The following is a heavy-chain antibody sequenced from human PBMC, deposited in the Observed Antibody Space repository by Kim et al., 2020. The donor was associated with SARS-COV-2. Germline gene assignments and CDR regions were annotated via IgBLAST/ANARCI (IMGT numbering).Heavy chain of an antibody. CDR1: GFTFSNAW. CDR3: TTGGLVVVVVAATGVDAFDI. V-gene: IGHV3-15*01. CDR2: IKSKTDGGTT. Sequence: GGSLRLSCAASGFTFSNAWMSWVRQAPGKGLEWVGRIKSKTDGGTTDYAAPVKGRFTISRDDSKNTLYLQMNSLKTEDTAVYYCTTGGLVVVVVAATGVDAFDIWGQGTMVTVSS. D-gene: IGHD2-15*01. J-gene: IGHJ3*02.